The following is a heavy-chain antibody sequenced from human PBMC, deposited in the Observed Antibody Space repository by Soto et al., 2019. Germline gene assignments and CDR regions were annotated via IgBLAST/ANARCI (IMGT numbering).Heavy chain of an antibody. J-gene: IGHJ4*02. CDR1: GGSMIPSY. V-gene: IGHV4-59*01. Sequence: PSETLSLTCTVSGGSMIPSYWSWIRQPPGKGLEWVGYIYYNGNTNYNASLNSRVTISVETSKNQFSLQLTSVTAADTAVYFCARGGWSLDFWGRGILVTVS. CDR2: IYYNGNT. D-gene: IGHD6-19*01. CDR3: ARGGWSLDF.